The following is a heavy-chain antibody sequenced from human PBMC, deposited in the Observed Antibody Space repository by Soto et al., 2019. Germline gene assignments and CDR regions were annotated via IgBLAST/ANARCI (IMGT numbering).Heavy chain of an antibody. CDR1: GGSFSGYY. V-gene: IGHV4-34*01. J-gene: IGHJ4*02. CDR3: ARVRFLEWLPTFDY. CDR2: INHSGST. D-gene: IGHD3-3*01. Sequence: QVQLQQWGAGLLKPSETLSLTCAVYGGSFSGYYWSWIRQPPGKGLEWIGEINHSGSTNYNTSLKSRVTITVDTSKNQFALKMSSVTAADTAVYYCARVRFLEWLPTFDYWGQGTLVTVSS.